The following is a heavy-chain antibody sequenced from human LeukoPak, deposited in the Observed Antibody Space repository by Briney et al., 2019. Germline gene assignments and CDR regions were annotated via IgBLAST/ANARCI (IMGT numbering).Heavy chain of an antibody. V-gene: IGHV3-48*01. D-gene: IGHD3-22*01. Sequence: GGSLRLSCAASGFTFSSYSMNWVRQAPGKGLEWVSYISSSTNTIYYADSVKGRFTISRDNAKNSLFLQMNSLRVDDTAVYYCAKKGGYEKFDYWGQGTLVTVSS. CDR3: AKKGGYEKFDY. CDR2: ISSSTNTI. CDR1: GFTFSSYS. J-gene: IGHJ4*02.